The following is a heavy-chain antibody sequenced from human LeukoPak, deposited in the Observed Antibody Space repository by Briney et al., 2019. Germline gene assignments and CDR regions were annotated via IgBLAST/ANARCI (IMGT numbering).Heavy chain of an antibody. D-gene: IGHD6-13*01. CDR3: VEDPAYSSSRLYYFDY. CDR2: ISGSGYIT. CDR1: GFTFRNYG. Sequence: LAGGSLRLSCAASGFTFRNYGMSWVRQAPGKGLEWVSAISGSGYITYYADSVRGRFTISRDNSNNTLYLQMNSLRAEDTAVYYCVEDPAYSSSRLYYFDYWGQGTLVTVSS. J-gene: IGHJ4*02. V-gene: IGHV3-23*01.